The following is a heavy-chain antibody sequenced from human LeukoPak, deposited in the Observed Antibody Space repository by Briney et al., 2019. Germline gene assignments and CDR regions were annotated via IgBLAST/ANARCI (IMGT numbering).Heavy chain of an antibody. V-gene: IGHV4-34*01. D-gene: IGHD2-2*01. CDR3: ARRDSCSSTSCYARGYYYYGMDV. CDR1: GGSFSGYY. Sequence: PSETLSLTCAVYGGSFSGYYWSWIRQPPGKGLEWIGGINHSGSTNYNPSLKSRVTISVDTSKNQFSLKLSSVTAADTAVYYCARRDSCSSTSCYARGYYYYGMDVWGKGTTVTVSS. CDR2: INHSGST. J-gene: IGHJ6*04.